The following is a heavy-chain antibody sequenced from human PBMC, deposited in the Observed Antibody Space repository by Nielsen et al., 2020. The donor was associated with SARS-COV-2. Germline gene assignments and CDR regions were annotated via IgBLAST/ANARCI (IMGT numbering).Heavy chain of an antibody. Sequence: GSLRLSCAVYGGSFSGRYWSWIRQSPGKGLEWIGEINHGGSSNYNPSLKSRVTISLDTSKNQFSLKLTSVTAADTAVYYCARDGTGSDAFDIWGQGTMVTVSS. J-gene: IGHJ3*02. D-gene: IGHD1-1*01. CDR1: GGSFSGRY. CDR2: INHGGSS. CDR3: ARDGTGSDAFDI. V-gene: IGHV4-34*01.